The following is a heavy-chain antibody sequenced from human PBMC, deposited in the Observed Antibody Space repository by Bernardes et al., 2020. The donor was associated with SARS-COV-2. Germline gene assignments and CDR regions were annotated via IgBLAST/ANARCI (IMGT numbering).Heavy chain of an antibody. CDR1: GYTFTGYY. Sequence: ASVKVSCKASGYTFTGYYMHWVRQAPGQGLEWMGWINPNSGGTNYAQKFQGWVTMTRDTSISTAYMELSRLRSDDTAVYYCARETMVRGVDYYYDMDVWGQGTTVTVSS. CDR3: ARETMVRGVDYYYDMDV. V-gene: IGHV1-2*04. D-gene: IGHD3-10*01. J-gene: IGHJ6*02. CDR2: INPNSGGT.